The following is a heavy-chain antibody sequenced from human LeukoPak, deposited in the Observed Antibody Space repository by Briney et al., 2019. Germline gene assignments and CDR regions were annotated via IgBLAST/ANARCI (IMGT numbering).Heavy chain of an antibody. CDR1: GFTFSNAW. CDR3: TQDLDYYDSSGYYF. V-gene: IGHV3-15*01. J-gene: IGHJ4*02. Sequence: GGSLRLSCAASGFTFSNAWMSWVRQAPGKGLEWVGRIKSKTDGGTTDYAAPVKGRFTISRDDSKNTLYLQMNSLKTEDTAVYYCTQDLDYYDSSGYYFWGQGTLVTVSS. CDR2: IKSKTDGGTT. D-gene: IGHD3-22*01.